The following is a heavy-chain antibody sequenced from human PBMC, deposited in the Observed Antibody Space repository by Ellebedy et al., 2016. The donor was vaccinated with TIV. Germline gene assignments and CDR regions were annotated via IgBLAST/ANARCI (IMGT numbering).Heavy chain of an antibody. D-gene: IGHD2-2*01. Sequence: SETLSLTXTVSGGSISSGSYYWSWIRQPAGKGLEWIGRIYTSGSTNYNPSLKSRVTMSVDTSKNQFSLKLSSVAAADTAVYYCARDQLLLRGAFDIWGQGTMVTVSS. CDR3: ARDQLLLRGAFDI. J-gene: IGHJ3*02. CDR2: IYTSGST. CDR1: GGSISSGSYY. V-gene: IGHV4-61*02.